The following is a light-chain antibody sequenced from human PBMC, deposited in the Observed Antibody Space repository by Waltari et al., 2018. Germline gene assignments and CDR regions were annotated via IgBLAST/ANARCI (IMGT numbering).Light chain of an antibody. CDR1: SSDVGHYHF. CDR3: CSYAGSYTFV. J-gene: IGLJ7*01. CDR2: DVV. V-gene: IGLV2-11*01. Sequence: SALTQPRSVSGSPGQSVTISCRGPSSDVGHYHFVSWYQQHPGHAPKLLIYDVVKRPSGVPDRFSGSKSGNTASLTISGLQTEDEADYYCCSYAGSYTFVFGGGTQLTVL.